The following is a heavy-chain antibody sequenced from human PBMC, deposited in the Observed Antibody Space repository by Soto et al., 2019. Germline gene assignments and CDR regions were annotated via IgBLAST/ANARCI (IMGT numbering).Heavy chain of an antibody. V-gene: IGHV2-5*02. J-gene: IGHJ4*02. D-gene: IGHD6-19*01. CDR3: AHSVVAGLGYYFDY. Sequence: QITLKESGPTLVKPTQTLTLTCTFSGFSLSSTRVAVGWIRQPPGKALEWLALIYWDDDKRYSPFLKSRLTMTKDTSKTQVVLTMPNMDLVDTATYYCAHSVVAGLGYYFDYWGQGTLGTVSS. CDR2: IYWDDDK. CDR1: GFSLSSTRVA.